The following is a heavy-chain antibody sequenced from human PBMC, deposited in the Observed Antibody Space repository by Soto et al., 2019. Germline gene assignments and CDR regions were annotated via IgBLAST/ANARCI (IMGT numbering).Heavy chain of an antibody. D-gene: IGHD2-21*01. Sequence: SLRLSCAASGFTFSSYAMSWVRQAPGKGLEWVSAISGSGGSTYYADSVKGRFTISRDNSKNTLYLQMNSLRAEDTAVYYCAKIYCGGDCYLNYFDYWGQGTLVTVSS. V-gene: IGHV3-23*01. CDR2: ISGSGGST. CDR1: GFTFSSYA. J-gene: IGHJ4*02. CDR3: AKIYCGGDCYLNYFDY.